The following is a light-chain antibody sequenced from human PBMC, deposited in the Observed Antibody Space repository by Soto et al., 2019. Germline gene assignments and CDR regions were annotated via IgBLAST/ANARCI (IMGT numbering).Light chain of an antibody. V-gene: IGKV1-5*01. CDR1: QSISSW. CDR3: QQYNSYSLWT. Sequence: DIQMTQSPSTLSASVGDRVTITCRASQSISSWLAWYQQKPGKAPKLLIYDASSLESGVPSRFSGSGSETEFPLTISSLQPDDFAIYYCQQYNSYSLWTFGQGTKVEIK. J-gene: IGKJ1*01. CDR2: DAS.